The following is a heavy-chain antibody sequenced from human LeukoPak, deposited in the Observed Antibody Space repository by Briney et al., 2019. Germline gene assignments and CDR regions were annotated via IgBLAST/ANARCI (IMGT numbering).Heavy chain of an antibody. V-gene: IGHV3-30-3*01. Sequence: GKSLRLSCAASGFTFNIYALHWVRQAPGKGLEWMAIISHDGSDKSYADSVKGRFSISRDDSKNTLYLQMSSLRTEDTAVYYCARDRSSSGYYPFDYWGQGTLVTVSS. CDR1: GFTFNIYA. J-gene: IGHJ4*02. D-gene: IGHD3-22*01. CDR3: ARDRSSSGYYPFDY. CDR2: ISHDGSDK.